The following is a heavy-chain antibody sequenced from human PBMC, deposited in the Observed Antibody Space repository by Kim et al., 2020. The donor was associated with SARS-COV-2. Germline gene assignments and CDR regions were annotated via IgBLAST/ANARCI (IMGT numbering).Heavy chain of an antibody. D-gene: IGHD4-17*01. CDR3: AKLSYGDSGSWFDP. J-gene: IGHJ5*02. V-gene: IGHV3-23*01. Sequence: ADSVKGRFTIPRDNSKNTLYLQMNSLRAEDTAVYYCAKLSYGDSGSWFDPWGQGTLVTVSS.